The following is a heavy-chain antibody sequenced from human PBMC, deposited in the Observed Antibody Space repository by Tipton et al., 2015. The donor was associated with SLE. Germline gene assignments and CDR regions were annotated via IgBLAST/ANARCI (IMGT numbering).Heavy chain of an antibody. J-gene: IGHJ4*02. Sequence: TLSLTCTVSGYSISSGYYWGWIRQPPGKGLEWIGEINHSGSTNYNPSLKSRVTISVDTSKNQFSLKLSSVTAADTAVYYCARGPPVLRYFDWLYYFDYWGQGTLVTVSS. V-gene: IGHV4-38-2*02. D-gene: IGHD3-9*01. CDR1: GYSISSGYY. CDR2: INHSGST. CDR3: ARGPPVLRYFDWLYYFDY.